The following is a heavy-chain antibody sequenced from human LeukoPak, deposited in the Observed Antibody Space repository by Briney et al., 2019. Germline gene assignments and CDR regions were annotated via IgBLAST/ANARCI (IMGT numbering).Heavy chain of an antibody. CDR1: GGSFSGYY. J-gene: IGHJ3*02. CDR3: ARISWELYAFDI. V-gene: IGHV4-34*01. D-gene: IGHD1-26*01. CDR2: INHSGST. Sequence: SETLSLTCAVYGGSFSGYYWSWIRQPPGKGLEWIGEINHSGSTNYNPSLKSRVTISVDTSKNQFSLKLSSVTAADTAVYYCARISWELYAFDIWGQGTMVTVSS.